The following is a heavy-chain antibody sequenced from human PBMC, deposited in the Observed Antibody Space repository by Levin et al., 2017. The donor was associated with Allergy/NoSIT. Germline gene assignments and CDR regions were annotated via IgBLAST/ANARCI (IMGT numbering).Heavy chain of an antibody. CDR3: ARVLDGWFDP. Sequence: PSETLSLTCTVSGGSISPYYWSWIRQPPGKGLEWIGYIYYIGSTNYNPSLKSRVTISIDTSKNQFSLKVSSVTAADTAVYYCARVLDGWFDPWGQGTLVTVSS. CDR1: GGSISPYY. J-gene: IGHJ5*02. V-gene: IGHV4-59*01. D-gene: IGHD3/OR15-3a*01. CDR2: IYYIGST.